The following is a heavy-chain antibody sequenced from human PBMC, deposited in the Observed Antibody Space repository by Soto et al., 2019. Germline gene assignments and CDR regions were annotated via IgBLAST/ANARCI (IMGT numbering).Heavy chain of an antibody. V-gene: IGHV1-69*13. CDR2: IIPIFGTA. CDR1: GGTFSSYA. J-gene: IGHJ5*02. D-gene: IGHD3-22*01. Sequence: SVKVSCKASGGTFSSYAISWVRQAPGQGLEWMGGIIPIFGTANYAQKFQGRVTITADESTSTAYMELSSLRSEDTAVYYCARVGYYYDSSGYRWFDPWGQGTLVTVSS. CDR3: ARVGYYYDSSGYRWFDP.